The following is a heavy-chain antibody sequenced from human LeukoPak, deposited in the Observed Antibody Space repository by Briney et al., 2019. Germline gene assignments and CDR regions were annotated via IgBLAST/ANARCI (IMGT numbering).Heavy chain of an antibody. Sequence: GASVSVSCKASGYTFTGYYMHWVRQAPGQGLEGMGWINPNSAGTNYAQKFQGRVTMTRDTSISTAYMELSRLRSDDTAVYYGARDGEDIVVVPAASHSFYYYYYYMDVWGKGTTVTVSS. V-gene: IGHV1-2*02. J-gene: IGHJ6*03. D-gene: IGHD2-2*01. CDR2: INPNSAGT. CDR1: GYTFTGYY. CDR3: ARDGEDIVVVPAASHSFYYYYYYMDV.